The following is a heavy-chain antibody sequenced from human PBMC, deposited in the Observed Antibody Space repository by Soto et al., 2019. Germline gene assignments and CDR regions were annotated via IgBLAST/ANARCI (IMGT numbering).Heavy chain of an antibody. V-gene: IGHV3-7*01. CDR3: LVTTSVFGI. D-gene: IGHD4-17*01. J-gene: IGHJ3*02. Sequence: EVQLVESGGGLVQPGESLRLSCAASGFTLSGYWMNWVRQAPGKGLEWVANIKQDGSEKNYVDSVKGRFTISRDNAKNSLSLQMNSLRAEDTAVYYWLVTTSVFGIWGQGTMVIVSS. CDR1: GFTLSGYW. CDR2: IKQDGSEK.